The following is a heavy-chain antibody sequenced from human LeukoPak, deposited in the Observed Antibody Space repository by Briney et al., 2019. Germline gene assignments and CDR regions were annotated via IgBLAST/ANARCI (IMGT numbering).Heavy chain of an antibody. D-gene: IGHD3-9*01. CDR3: ARDATQYLRYGYFDY. V-gene: IGHV3-21*01. CDR1: GFTFSSSA. Sequence: GGSLRLSCAASGFTFSSSAMNWVRQAPGKGLEGFSSINQISSHIYYAESVRGRFSISRDNAKNSVYLQMNSLRAEDTAIYYCARDATQYLRYGYFDYWGPGILVTVSS. CDR2: INQISSHI. J-gene: IGHJ4*02.